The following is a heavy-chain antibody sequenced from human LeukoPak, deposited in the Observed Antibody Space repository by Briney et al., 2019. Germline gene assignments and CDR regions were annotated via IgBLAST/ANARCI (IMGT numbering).Heavy chain of an antibody. V-gene: IGHV5-51*01. CDR1: GYSFTSYW. CDR2: IYPGDSDT. CDR3: ARRNYGDYQGFYWYFDL. D-gene: IGHD4-17*01. J-gene: IGHJ2*01. Sequence: GESLKISCKGSGYSFTSYWIGWVRQMPGKGLEWMGIIYPGDSDTRYSPSFQGQVTISADKSISTVYLQWSSLKASDTAIYYCARRNYGDYQGFYWYFDLWGRGTLVTVSS.